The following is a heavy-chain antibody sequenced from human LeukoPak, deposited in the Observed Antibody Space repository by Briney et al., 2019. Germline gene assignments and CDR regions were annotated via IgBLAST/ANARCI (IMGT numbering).Heavy chain of an antibody. D-gene: IGHD3-16*01. J-gene: IGHJ4*02. CDR1: GFTFSSYV. V-gene: IGHV3-23*01. CDR3: AKGFSYAYDY. Sequence: GGSLRLSCAASGFTFSSYVMTWVRQAPGKGLEWVSHIIGRGDRTYYADSVKGRFTISRDNSKNTLFLQMNGLGAEDTAVYYCAKGFSYAYDYWGQGTLVTVSS. CDR2: IIGRGDRT.